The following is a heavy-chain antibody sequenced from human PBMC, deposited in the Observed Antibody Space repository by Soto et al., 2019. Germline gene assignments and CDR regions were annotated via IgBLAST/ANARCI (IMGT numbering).Heavy chain of an antibody. CDR1: GGTFSSYT. CDR3: ARDPHSVVPSAPYMDV. J-gene: IGHJ6*03. Sequence: ASVKVSCKASGGTFSSYTISWVRQAPGQGLEWMGRIIPILGIANYAQKFQGRVTITADKSTSTAYMELSSLRSEDTAVYYCARDPHSVVPSAPYMDVWGKGTTVTVSS. V-gene: IGHV1-69*04. CDR2: IIPILGIA. D-gene: IGHD2-15*01.